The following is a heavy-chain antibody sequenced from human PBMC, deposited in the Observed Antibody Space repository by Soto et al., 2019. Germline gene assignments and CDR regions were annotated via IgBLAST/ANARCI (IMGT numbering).Heavy chain of an antibody. V-gene: IGHV4-30-4*01. CDR2: IYYSGST. CDR1: GGSISSGDYY. Sequence: PSETLSRTCTVSGGSISSGDYYWSWIRQPPGKGLEWIGYIYYSGSTYYNPSLKSRVTISVDTSKNQFSLKLSSVTAADTAVYYCARDHGSSGWTFDYWGQGTLVTVSS. D-gene: IGHD6-19*01. J-gene: IGHJ4*02. CDR3: ARDHGSSGWTFDY.